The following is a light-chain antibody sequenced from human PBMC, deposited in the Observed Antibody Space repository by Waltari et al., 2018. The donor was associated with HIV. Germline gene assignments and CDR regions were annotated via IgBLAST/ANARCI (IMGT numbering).Light chain of an antibody. CDR3: SSYAGTNRL. CDR2: EDN. CDR1: SSDVGGYKY. V-gene: IGLV2-8*01. Sequence: QSALTQPPSASGSPGQSVTISCTGISSDVGGYKYVSWYQHHPGKAPKLRIYEDNRRPSGVPDRFSGSKSGNTASLTVSGLQADDEADYDCSSYAGTNRLFGGGTKLTVL. J-gene: IGLJ2*01.